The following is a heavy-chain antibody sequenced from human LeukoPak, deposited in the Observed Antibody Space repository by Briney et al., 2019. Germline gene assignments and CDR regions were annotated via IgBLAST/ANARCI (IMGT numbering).Heavy chain of an antibody. J-gene: IGHJ6*01. V-gene: IGHV1-2*04. CDR3: ARGAGLTKRGATAAASTYGMDG. Sequence: ASVKVSCKASGYTFTGYYMHWVRQAPGQGLEWMGWINPNSGGTNYAQKFQGWVTMTRDTSISTAYMELSRLRSDDTAVYYCARGAGLTKRGATAAASTYGMDGCGKRTTVT. CDR1: GYTFTGYY. CDR2: INPNSGGT. D-gene: IGHD2-15*01.